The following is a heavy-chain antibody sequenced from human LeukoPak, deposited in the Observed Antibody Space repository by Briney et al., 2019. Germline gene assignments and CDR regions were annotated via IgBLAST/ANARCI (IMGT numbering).Heavy chain of an antibody. D-gene: IGHD5-18*01. CDR3: ASGSRDTDFDY. V-gene: IGHV1-58*01. CDR2: LVVGSGNA. J-gene: IGHJ4*02. Sequence: SVKVSCKDSGFTFTSSAVQWVRQARAQRLEWIGLLVVGSGNANSAQKFQERVTITRDMSTSTAYMELSSLRSEETAVYYCASGSRDTDFDYWGQGTPVTVSS. CDR1: GFTFTSSA.